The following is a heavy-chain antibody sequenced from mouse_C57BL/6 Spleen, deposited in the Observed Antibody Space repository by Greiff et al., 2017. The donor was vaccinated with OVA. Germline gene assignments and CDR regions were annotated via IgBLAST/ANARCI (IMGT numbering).Heavy chain of an antibody. V-gene: IGHV5-12*01. J-gene: IGHJ4*01. CDR3: ARRGYDYDGDYYAMDY. Sequence: EVKLVESGGGLVQPGGSLKLSCAASGFTFSDYYMYWVRQTPEKRLEWVAYLSNGGGSTYYPDTVKGRFTISRDNAKNTLYLQMSRLKSEDTAMYYCARRGYDYDGDYYAMDYWGQGTSVTVSS. CDR1: GFTFSDYY. D-gene: IGHD2-4*01. CDR2: LSNGGGST.